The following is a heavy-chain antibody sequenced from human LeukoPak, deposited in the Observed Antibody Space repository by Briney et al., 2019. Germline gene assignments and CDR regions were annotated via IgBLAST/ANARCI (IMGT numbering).Heavy chain of an antibody. CDR1: RYSFTNYW. J-gene: IGHJ5*02. V-gene: IGHV5-51*01. D-gene: IGHD1-1*01. CDR2: IYPGDSNT. Sequence: GESLKISCKDSRYSFTNYWIGWVRQMPGKGLEWMGIIYPGDSNTTYSPSFQGQVTISADKSISTAYLQWSSLKASGTAIYYCAKRPGRHAPWVSWGQGTLVTVSS. CDR3: AKRPGRHAPWVS.